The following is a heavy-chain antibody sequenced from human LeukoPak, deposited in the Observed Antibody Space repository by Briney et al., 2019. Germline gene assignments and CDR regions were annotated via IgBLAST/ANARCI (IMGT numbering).Heavy chain of an antibody. CDR1: GFTFDDYG. Sequence: GGSLRLSCAASGFTFDDYGMSWVRHAPGKGLEWVSFISWNGGSTGYADSVKGRFTISRDNAKNSLYLQMNSLRAEDTALYYCARDRDYGGFDLWGRGTLVTVSS. CDR3: ARDRDYGGFDL. D-gene: IGHD4-23*01. J-gene: IGHJ2*01. V-gene: IGHV3-20*04. CDR2: ISWNGGST.